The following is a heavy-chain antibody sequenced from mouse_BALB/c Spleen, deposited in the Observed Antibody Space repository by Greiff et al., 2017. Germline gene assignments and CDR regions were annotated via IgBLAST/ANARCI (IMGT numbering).Heavy chain of an antibody. CDR1: GFSLTSYG. D-gene: IGHD2-1*01. Sequence: VKLMESGPGLVAPSQSLSITCTVSGFSLTSYGVHWVRQPPGKGLEWLGVIWAGGSTNYNSALMSRLSISKDNSKSQVFLKMNSLQTDDTAMYYCARDNGNYVGFAYWGQGTLVTVSA. CDR3: ARDNGNYVGFAY. CDR2: IWAGGST. V-gene: IGHV2-9*02. J-gene: IGHJ3*01.